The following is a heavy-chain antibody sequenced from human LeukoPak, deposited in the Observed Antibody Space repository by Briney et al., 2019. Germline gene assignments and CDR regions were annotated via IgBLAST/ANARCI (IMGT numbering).Heavy chain of an antibody. CDR2: IYTSGST. CDR1: GYSISSDYY. V-gene: IGHV4-38-2*02. D-gene: IGHD3-10*01. CDR3: ARGKWFGDISHAFDI. J-gene: IGHJ3*02. Sequence: SETLSLTCTVSGYSISSDYYWGWIRQPPGKGLEWIGSIYTSGSTNYNPSLKSRVTMSVDTSKNQFSLKLSSVTAADTAVYYCARGKWFGDISHAFDIWGQGTMVTVSS.